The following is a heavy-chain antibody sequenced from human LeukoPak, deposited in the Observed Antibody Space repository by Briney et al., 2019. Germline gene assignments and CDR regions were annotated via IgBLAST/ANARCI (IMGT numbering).Heavy chain of an antibody. CDR1: GFTFTRYS. CDR2: ISSSGSYI. J-gene: IGHJ4*02. D-gene: IGHD6-13*01. CDR3: ARVGSSSWHY. Sequence: GGSLRLSCAASGFTFTRYSMNWVRQAPGKGLEWVSSISSSGSYIFYAQSVEGRFIISRDNAKNSLYLQMNSLRDEDTAVYYCARVGSSSWHYWGQGTLVTVSS. V-gene: IGHV3-21*01.